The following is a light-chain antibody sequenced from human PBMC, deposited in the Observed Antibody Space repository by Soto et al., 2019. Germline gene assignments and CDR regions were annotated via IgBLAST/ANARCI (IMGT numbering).Light chain of an antibody. CDR3: ATWDSSLSAVV. CDR1: SSNIRNNY. CDR2: DNY. J-gene: IGLJ2*01. V-gene: IGLV1-51*01. Sequence: QAVVTQPPSVSATPGQKVTISCSGSSSNIRNNYVSWYQQFPGAAPKLLIYDNYWRPSGIPDRFSASKSGTSATLGITGLQTGDEADYYCATWDSSLSAVVVGGGTKLTVL.